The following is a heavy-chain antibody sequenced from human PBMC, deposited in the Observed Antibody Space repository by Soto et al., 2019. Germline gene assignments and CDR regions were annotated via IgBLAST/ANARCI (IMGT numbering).Heavy chain of an antibody. J-gene: IGHJ5*02. CDR1: GGTFSSYT. D-gene: IGHD1-26*01. CDR2: IIPILGIA. V-gene: IGHV1-69*02. CDR3: ARGGGGYYVGWFDP. Sequence: QVQLVQSGAEVKKPGSSVKVSCKASGGTFSSYTISWVRQAPGQGLEWMGRIIPILGIANYAQKFQGRVTXTADKSTSKTYMMLSSLRSEDTAVYYCARGGGGYYVGWFDPWGQGPLVTVSS.